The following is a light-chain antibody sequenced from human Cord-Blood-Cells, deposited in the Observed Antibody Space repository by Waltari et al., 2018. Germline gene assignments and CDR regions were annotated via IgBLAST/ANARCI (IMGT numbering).Light chain of an antibody. CDR1: QSVSSY. Sequence: EIVLTQSPATLSLSPGERATLSCRASQSVSSYLAWYQQKPGQAPRLLTYDASNRATGIPARFSGSGSGTDFTLTISSLEPEDFAVYYCQQRSNWYFGQGTKLEIK. V-gene: IGKV3-11*01. CDR3: QQRSNWY. CDR2: DAS. J-gene: IGKJ2*01.